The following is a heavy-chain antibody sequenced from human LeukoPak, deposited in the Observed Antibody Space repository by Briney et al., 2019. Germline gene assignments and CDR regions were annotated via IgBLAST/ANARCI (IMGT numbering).Heavy chain of an antibody. D-gene: IGHD6-19*01. Sequence: KPSETLSLTCTVSGGSISSSAYYWGGIRQPPGKGVEWIGSISYRGNSYYNASLKSRVNISGDTARNQFSLKLSSVTAADTAVYYCARHGRGSGWYGVWGQGTLVPVSS. CDR3: ARHGRGSGWYGV. V-gene: IGHV4-39*01. J-gene: IGHJ4*02. CDR1: GGSISSSAYY. CDR2: ISYRGNS.